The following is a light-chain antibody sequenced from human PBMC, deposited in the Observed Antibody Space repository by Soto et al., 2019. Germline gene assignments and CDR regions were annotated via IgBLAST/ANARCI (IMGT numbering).Light chain of an antibody. V-gene: IGKV3-15*01. Sequence: EIMMTQSPATLSVSPGERATLSCRASQNILSNLAWYPQKPGQAPRLLIYGASTRATGIPARFSGSGSGTEFTLTISSLQSEDFEIYYCQQYKNWPITFGQGTRREIK. CDR2: GAS. CDR3: QQYKNWPIT. CDR1: QNILSN. J-gene: IGKJ5*01.